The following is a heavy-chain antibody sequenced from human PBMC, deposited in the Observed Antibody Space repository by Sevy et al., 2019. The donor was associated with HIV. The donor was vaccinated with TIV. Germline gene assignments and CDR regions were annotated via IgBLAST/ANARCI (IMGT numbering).Heavy chain of an antibody. Sequence: SETLSLTCSVSGVSISGYYWTWIRQTPGKGLEWIGYIYYSGRTNYNPSLQGRVAISSDTSKNQFSLKLSSVTAADTAVYYCARAIAEFDYAMDVWGQGTTVTVSS. CDR3: ARAIAEFDYAMDV. V-gene: IGHV4-59*01. CDR1: GVSISGYY. CDR2: IYYSGRT. J-gene: IGHJ6*02.